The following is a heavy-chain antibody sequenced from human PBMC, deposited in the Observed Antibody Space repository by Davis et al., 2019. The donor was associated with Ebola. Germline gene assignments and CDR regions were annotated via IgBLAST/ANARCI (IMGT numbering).Heavy chain of an antibody. CDR1: GYTFTDYN. Sequence: ASVKVSCKASGYTFTDYNLHWMRQAPGQGLEWLGRVILKSGATNYAQKFQVRVTMTRDTSISTVYMELSSLRYDDTADYYCARGHNYAHEYWGQGTLVTVSS. V-gene: IGHV1-2*06. CDR2: VILKSGAT. D-gene: IGHD4-11*01. J-gene: IGHJ4*02. CDR3: ARGHNYAHEY.